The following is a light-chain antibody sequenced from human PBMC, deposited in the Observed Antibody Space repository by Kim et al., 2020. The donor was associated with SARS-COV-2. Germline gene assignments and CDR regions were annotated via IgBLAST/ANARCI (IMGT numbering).Light chain of an antibody. CDR3: QQYYSTPPTDT. V-gene: IGKV4-1*01. CDR2: WAS. J-gene: IGKJ2*01. CDR1: QSVLYSSNNKNY. Sequence: DIVMTQSPDSLAVSLGERATINCKSSQSVLYSSNNKNYLAWYQQKPGQPPKLLIYWASTRESGVPDRFSGSGSGTDFTLTISSLQAEDVAVYDCQQYYSTPPTDTFGQGTKLEIK.